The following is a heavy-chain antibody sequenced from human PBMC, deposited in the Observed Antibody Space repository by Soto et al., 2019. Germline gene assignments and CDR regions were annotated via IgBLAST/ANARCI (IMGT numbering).Heavy chain of an antibody. D-gene: IGHD3-3*01. CDR3: ASPRRGNYDFLSGYYALDY. Sequence: ETLSLTCTVSGASISSSRSYWGWVRQPPGKGLEWIVSFYYTGGTYSTYYNPSLKSRVTISVDTSKSQFSLNLRSVTAADTAVYYCASPRRGNYDFLSGYYALDYWGQGTLVTVSS. V-gene: IGHV4-39*01. CDR1: GASISSSRSY. J-gene: IGHJ4*02. CDR2: FYYTGGT.